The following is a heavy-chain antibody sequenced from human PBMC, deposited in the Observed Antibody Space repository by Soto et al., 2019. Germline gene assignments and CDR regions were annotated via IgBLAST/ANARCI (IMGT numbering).Heavy chain of an antibody. J-gene: IGHJ3*02. CDR3: AKEPRYCSGGSCYPVRPNDAFDI. CDR1: GFTFSSYA. D-gene: IGHD2-15*01. V-gene: IGHV3-23*01. CDR2: ISGSGGST. Sequence: EVQLLESGGGLVQPGGSLRLSCAASGFTFSSYAMSWVRQAPGKGLEWVSAISGSGGSTYYADSVKGRFTISRDNSKNTLYLQMNSLRAEDTAVYYCAKEPRYCSGGSCYPVRPNDAFDIWGQGTMVTVSS.